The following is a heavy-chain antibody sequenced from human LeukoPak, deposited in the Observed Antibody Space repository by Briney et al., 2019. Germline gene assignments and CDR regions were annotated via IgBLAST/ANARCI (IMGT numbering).Heavy chain of an antibody. CDR2: ISYDGSNK. D-gene: IGHD6-19*01. J-gene: IGHJ4*02. Sequence: PGRSLRLSCAASGFTFSSYGMHWVRQAPGKGLEWVAVISYDGSNKYYADSVKGRFTISRDNSKNTLYLQMNSQRAEDTAVYYCAKDYRQQGSWLTYYFDYWGQGTLVTVSS. CDR3: AKDYRQQGSWLTYYFDY. CDR1: GFTFSSYG. V-gene: IGHV3-30*18.